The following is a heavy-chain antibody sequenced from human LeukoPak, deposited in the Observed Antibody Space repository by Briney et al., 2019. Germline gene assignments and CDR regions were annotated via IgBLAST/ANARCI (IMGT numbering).Heavy chain of an antibody. CDR3: AKDQHSYGIDY. CDR2: ISYDGSNK. CDR1: GFTFSSYS. D-gene: IGHD5-18*01. Sequence: PGGSLRLSCAASGFTFSSYSMNWVRQAPGKGLEWVAVISYDGSNKYYADSVKGRFTISRDNSKNTLYLQMNSLRAEDTAVYYCAKDQHSYGIDYWGQGTLVTVSS. J-gene: IGHJ4*02. V-gene: IGHV3-30*18.